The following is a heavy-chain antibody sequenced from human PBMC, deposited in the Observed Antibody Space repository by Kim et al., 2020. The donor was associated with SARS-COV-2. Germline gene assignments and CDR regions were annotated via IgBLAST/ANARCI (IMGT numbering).Heavy chain of an antibody. J-gene: IGHJ5*02. CDR1: GYTLTELS. V-gene: IGHV1-24*01. CDR3: ATRGVGATGGENWFDP. CDR2: FDPEDGET. D-gene: IGHD1-26*01. Sequence: ASVKVSCKVSGYTLTELSMHWVRQAPGKGLEWMGGFDPEDGETIYAQKFQGRVTMTEDTSTDTAYMELSSLRSEDTAVYYCATRGVGATGGENWFDPWGQGTLGTVSS.